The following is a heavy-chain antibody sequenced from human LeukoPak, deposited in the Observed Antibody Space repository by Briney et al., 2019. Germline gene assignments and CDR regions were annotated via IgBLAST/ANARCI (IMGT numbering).Heavy chain of an antibody. CDR3: ARYDFWSGYSLSGDAFDI. V-gene: IGHV4-34*01. CDR2: INHSGST. CDR1: GGSFSGYY. D-gene: IGHD3-3*01. Sequence: SETLSLTCAVYGGSFSGYYWSWIRQPPGKGLEWIGEINHSGSTNYNPSLKSRVIISVDTSKNQFSLKLSSVTAADTAVYYCARYDFWSGYSLSGDAFDIWGQGTMVTVSS. J-gene: IGHJ3*02.